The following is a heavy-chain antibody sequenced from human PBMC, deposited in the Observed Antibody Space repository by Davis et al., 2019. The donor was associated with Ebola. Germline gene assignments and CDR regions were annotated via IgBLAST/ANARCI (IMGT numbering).Heavy chain of an antibody. J-gene: IGHJ4*02. V-gene: IGHV3-23*01. CDR2: ISIGGGTT. CDR1: GFAFTSSA. D-gene: IGHD3-10*01. Sequence: PGGSLRLSCAASGFAFTSSAMSWVRQAPGKGLEWVSSISIGGGTTYYADSVKGRFTISRDNSKNTLYLQMTSLRPEDTAIYYCVKQRGHSTPWFVFDNWGQGALVTVSS. CDR3: VKQRGHSTPWFVFDN.